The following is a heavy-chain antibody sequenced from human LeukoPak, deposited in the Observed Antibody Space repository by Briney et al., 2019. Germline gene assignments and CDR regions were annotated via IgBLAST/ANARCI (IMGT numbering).Heavy chain of an antibody. Sequence: ASVKVSCKASGYTFTGYYMHWVRQAPGQGLEWMGWINPNSGGTNYAQKFQGWVTMTRDTSISTAYMELSRLRSDDTAVYYCARDLVAARPGLYYYYYMDVWGKGTTVTVSS. D-gene: IGHD6-6*01. CDR3: ARDLVAARPGLYYYYYMDV. J-gene: IGHJ6*03. CDR2: INPNSGGT. CDR1: GYTFTGYY. V-gene: IGHV1-2*04.